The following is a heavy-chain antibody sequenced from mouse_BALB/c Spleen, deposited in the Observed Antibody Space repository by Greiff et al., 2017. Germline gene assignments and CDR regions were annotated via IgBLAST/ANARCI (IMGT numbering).Heavy chain of an antibody. J-gene: IGHJ3*01. V-gene: IGHV14-1*02. CDR2: IDPENGNT. CDR1: GFNIKDYY. Sequence: EVKLMESGAELVRPGALVKLSCKASGFNIKDYYMHWVKQRPEQGLEWIGWIDPENGNTIYDPKFQGKASITADTSSNTAYLQLSSLTSEDTAVYYCARGKGGTQFAYWGQGTLVTVSA. D-gene: IGHD3-3*01. CDR3: ARGKGGTQFAY.